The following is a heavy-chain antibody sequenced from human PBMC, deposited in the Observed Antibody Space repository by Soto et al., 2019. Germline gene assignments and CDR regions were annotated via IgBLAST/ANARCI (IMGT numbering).Heavy chain of an antibody. CDR3: VRAPTSSSNPYHVDY. CDR2: IYPGDSDI. V-gene: IGHV5-51*01. D-gene: IGHD2-2*01. Sequence: GESLKISCKLSGYTFTSYWVGWVRQMPGKGLEWMAIIYPGDSDIRYSPSFRGRVTISADNSIATAFLHWSSLKASDTAVYYCVRAPTSSSNPYHVDYWGQGTLVTVSS. CDR1: GYTFTSYW. J-gene: IGHJ4*02.